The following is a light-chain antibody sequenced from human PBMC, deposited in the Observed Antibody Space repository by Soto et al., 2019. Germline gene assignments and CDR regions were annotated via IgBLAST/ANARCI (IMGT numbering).Light chain of an antibody. CDR1: QSVKNY. CDR2: GAS. Sequence: EVVLTQSPATLSLSPVDRATLSCMASQSVKNYVAWYQQKPGQAPRLLSYGASNGATGSPARFNATGSDTDFTLIINNLEPEDFAVYYCLQRNNWPPTFGGGTKVDIK. J-gene: IGKJ4*01. V-gene: IGKV3-11*01. CDR3: LQRNNWPPT.